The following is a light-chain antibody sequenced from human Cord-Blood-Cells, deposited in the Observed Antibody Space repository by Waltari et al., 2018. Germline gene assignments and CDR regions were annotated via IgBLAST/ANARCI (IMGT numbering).Light chain of an antibody. J-gene: IGLJ3*02. CDR2: RNN. CDR1: SSNIGRNY. CDR3: AAWDDSLSGWV. Sequence: QSVLTQPPSASGTPGQRVTISCSGSSSNIGRNYVYWYQQLPGTAPKLLTYRNNQRPSRVPDRFSGSKSGTSASRAISGLRSEDEADYYCAAWDDSLSGWVFGGGTKLTVL. V-gene: IGLV1-47*01.